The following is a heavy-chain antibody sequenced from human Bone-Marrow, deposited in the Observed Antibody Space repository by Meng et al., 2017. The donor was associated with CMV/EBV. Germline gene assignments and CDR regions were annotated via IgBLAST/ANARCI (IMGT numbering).Heavy chain of an antibody. J-gene: IGHJ1*01. CDR3: ARFVGCGGDCYRPAEYFQH. V-gene: IGHV3-7*01. Sequence: GESLKISCAASGFTFSSYWMSWVRQAPGKGLEWVANIKQDGSEKYYVDSVKGRFTISRDNAKNSLYLQMNSLRAEDTAVYYCARFVGCGGDCYRPAEYFQHCGQSTLVTVSS. CDR2: IKQDGSEK. D-gene: IGHD2-21*01. CDR1: GFTFSSYW.